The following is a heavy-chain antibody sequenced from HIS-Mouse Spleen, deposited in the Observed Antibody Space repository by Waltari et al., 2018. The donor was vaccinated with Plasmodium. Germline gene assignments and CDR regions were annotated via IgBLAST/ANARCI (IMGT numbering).Heavy chain of an antibody. CDR3: ARGPLIVGATGAFDY. D-gene: IGHD1-26*01. CDR1: GGSFSGYY. CDR2: IHHIRTP. Sequence: QVQLQQWGAGMLKPSETLSLTCAVYGGSFSGYYWSWIRQPPGKGMGWVGEIHHIRTPTYNPSLKIRVTISVDTSKNQFSPKLSFVTAAVTAVYYCARGPLIVGATGAFDYWGQGTLVTVSS. V-gene: IGHV4-34*01. J-gene: IGHJ4*02.